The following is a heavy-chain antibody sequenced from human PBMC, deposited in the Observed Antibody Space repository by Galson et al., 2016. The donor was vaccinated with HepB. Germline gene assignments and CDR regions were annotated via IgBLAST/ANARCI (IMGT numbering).Heavy chain of an antibody. V-gene: IGHV4-34*01. CDR3: AKYDFYYGWDV. D-gene: IGHD2/OR15-2a*01. J-gene: IGHJ6*02. CDR1: GGAFSGNY. CDR2: ISESGRT. Sequence: SETLSLTCAVYGGAFSGNYWSWIRQPPGKGLEWIGEISESGRTNYNPSLKSRVAISLDTSKNQFSLRMYSVTAADTALYWFAKYDFYYGWDVWGQGTTVTVSS.